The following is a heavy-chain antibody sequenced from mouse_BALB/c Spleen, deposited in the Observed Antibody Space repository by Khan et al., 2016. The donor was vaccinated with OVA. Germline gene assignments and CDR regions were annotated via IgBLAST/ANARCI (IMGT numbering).Heavy chain of an antibody. D-gene: IGHD2-3*01. CDR3: ARRYDGYYGGAMDY. V-gene: IGHV5-9-3*01. Sequence: EVQLLETGGGLVKPGGSLKLSCAASGFTFSYSAMSWVRQTAEKRLEWVATISSGGSYTYYPDSVKGRFTISRDNAKNTLYLQMGSLRSEDTAMYYGARRYDGYYGGAMDYWGQGTSVTVSS. CDR1: GFTFSYSA. J-gene: IGHJ4*01. CDR2: ISSGGSYT.